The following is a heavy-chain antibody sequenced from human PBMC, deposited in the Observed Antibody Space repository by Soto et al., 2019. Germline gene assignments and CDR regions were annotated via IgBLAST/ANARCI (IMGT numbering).Heavy chain of an antibody. CDR2: ISGYNGDT. CDR1: GYTFTRYG. J-gene: IGHJ6*02. CDR3: AKNGQLPYYYYSMDV. D-gene: IGHD1-26*01. Sequence: QVQLVQSGGEVKKPGASVKVSCKTSGYTFTRYGISWVRQAPGQGLEWMGWISGYNGDTNYAQKFQDRVTMTIDTTTTTVYMELRRLTSDDTAVYSCAKNGQLPYYYYSMDVWGQGTTVTVSS. V-gene: IGHV1-18*01.